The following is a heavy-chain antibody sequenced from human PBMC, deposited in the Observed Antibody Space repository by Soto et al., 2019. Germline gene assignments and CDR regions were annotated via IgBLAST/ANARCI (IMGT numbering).Heavy chain of an antibody. CDR2: IKGDGSEE. Sequence: EVQLVESGGVLVQPGGSLKVSCAASGFTFSSSWLNWVRQAPGKGLEWVANIKGDGSEESYVDSVRGRFTISRDNANSSLSLQRNSLRAEDTAVYYCAAGFPPDYWGQGTLVTVSS. D-gene: IGHD3-10*01. V-gene: IGHV3-7*01. CDR1: GFTFSSSW. CDR3: AAGFPPDY. J-gene: IGHJ4*02.